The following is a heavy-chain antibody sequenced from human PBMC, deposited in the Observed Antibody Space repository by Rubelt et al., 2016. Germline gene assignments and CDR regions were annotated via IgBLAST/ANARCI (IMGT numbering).Heavy chain of an antibody. V-gene: IGHV4-59*08. CDR3: ARHESAGSSWPFDD. CDR2: IYYSGSA. J-gene: IGHJ4*02. CDR1: GGSISNYF. Sequence: QVQLQESGPGLVKPSETLSLTCTVSGGSISNYFWSWIRQPPGKGLEWIGYIYYSGSANYNPSLKSRVTISVDTSKNQFSLKRTSVTATDTAVYYCARHESAGSSWPFDDWGQGTQVTVSS. D-gene: IGHD6-13*01.